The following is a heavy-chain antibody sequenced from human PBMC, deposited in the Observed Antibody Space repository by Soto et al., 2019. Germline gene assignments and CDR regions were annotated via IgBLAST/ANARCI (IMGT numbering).Heavy chain of an antibody. CDR2: ISSSSSYT. D-gene: IGHD2-15*01. J-gene: IGHJ2*01. V-gene: IGHV3-11*05. Sequence: QVQLVESGGGLVKPGGSLRLSCAASGFTFSDYYMSWIRQAPGKGLEWVSYISSSSSYTNYADSVKGRFTISRDNAKNSLYLQMNSLRAEDTAVYYCARAGLVVAATPRYFDLWGRGTLVTVSS. CDR1: GFTFSDYY. CDR3: ARAGLVVAATPRYFDL.